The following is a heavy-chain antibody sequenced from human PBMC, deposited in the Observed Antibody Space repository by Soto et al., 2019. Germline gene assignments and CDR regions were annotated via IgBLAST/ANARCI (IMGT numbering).Heavy chain of an antibody. V-gene: IGHV4-30-4*02. CDR1: GGSISSGDYY. CDR2: IYYSGST. CDR3: ASDRSSGWDQGYGTDV. Sequence: SETLSLTCTVSGGSISSGDYYWSWIRQPPGKGLEWIGYIYYSGSTYYNPSLKSRVTISVDTSKNQFSLKLRSVTAADTAVYYCASDRSSGWDQGYGTDVWGQGTTVTVSS. D-gene: IGHD6-19*01. J-gene: IGHJ6*02.